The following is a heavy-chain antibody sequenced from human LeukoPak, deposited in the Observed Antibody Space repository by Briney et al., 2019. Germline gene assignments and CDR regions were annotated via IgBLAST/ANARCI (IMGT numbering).Heavy chain of an antibody. Sequence: SETLSLTCTVSGGSISSYYWSWIRQPPGKGLEWIGYIYYSGSTNYNPSLKSRVTISVDTSKNQFSLKLSSVTAADTAVYYCAGGNPYHITGTIDYWGQGTLVTISS. CDR2: IYYSGST. CDR1: GGSISSYY. V-gene: IGHV4-59*01. J-gene: IGHJ4*02. CDR3: AGGNPYHITGTIDY. D-gene: IGHD1-7*01.